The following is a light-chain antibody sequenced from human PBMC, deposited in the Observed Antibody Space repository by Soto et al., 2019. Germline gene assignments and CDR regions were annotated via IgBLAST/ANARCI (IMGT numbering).Light chain of an antibody. V-gene: IGLV1-40*01. CDR3: QSYDSSLSGDV. CDR2: GNN. CDR1: SSNIGAGYD. J-gene: IGLJ1*01. Sequence: QSVLTQPPSVSGAPGQRVTISCTGSSSNIGAGYDVHWYQQLPGTAPKLLIYGNNNRPSGVPDRFSGSKSGTSGSLAITGLQAEDEADYYCQSYDSSLSGDVFGTGTKLTVL.